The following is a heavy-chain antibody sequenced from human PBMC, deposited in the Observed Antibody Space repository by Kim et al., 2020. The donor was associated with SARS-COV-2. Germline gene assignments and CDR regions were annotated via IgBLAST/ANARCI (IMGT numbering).Heavy chain of an antibody. CDR2: INHSGST. V-gene: IGHV4-34*01. CDR3: ARGRPRVSDSPKFFDY. CDR1: GGSFSGYY. J-gene: IGHJ4*02. D-gene: IGHD3-22*01. Sequence: SETLSLTCAVYGGSFSGYYWSWIRQPPGKGLEWIGEINHSGSTNYNPSLKSRVTISVDTSKNQFSLKLSSVTAADTAVYYCARGRPRVSDSPKFFDYWGQGTLVTVSS.